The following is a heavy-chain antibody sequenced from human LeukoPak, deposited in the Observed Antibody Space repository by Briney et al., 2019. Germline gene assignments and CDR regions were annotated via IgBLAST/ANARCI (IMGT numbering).Heavy chain of an antibody. CDR2: IKEDGTEK. Sequence: GGSLRLSCAASGFTFSSYWLSWVRQAPGKGLEWVANIKEDGTEKYYVDSVKGRFTISRDNAKKSLYLQMNSLRAEDTAVYYCAKSFTVTHNNWFDPWGQGTLVTVSS. D-gene: IGHD4-17*01. CDR1: GFTFSSYW. V-gene: IGHV3-7*01. J-gene: IGHJ5*02. CDR3: AKSFTVTHNNWFDP.